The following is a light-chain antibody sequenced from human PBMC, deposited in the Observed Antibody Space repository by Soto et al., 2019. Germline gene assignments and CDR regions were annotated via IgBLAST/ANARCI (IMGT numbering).Light chain of an antibody. CDR1: QSVSSS. Sequence: EIVLTQSPGTLSLSPGERATLSCRASQSVSSSLAWYQQKPGQAPRLLIYGASSRATGIPDRFSGSGSGTDFTLTISRLEPEDFAVYYCQQYSSSHRAFGQGTKVDIK. CDR3: QQYSSSHRA. CDR2: GAS. V-gene: IGKV3-20*01. J-gene: IGKJ1*01.